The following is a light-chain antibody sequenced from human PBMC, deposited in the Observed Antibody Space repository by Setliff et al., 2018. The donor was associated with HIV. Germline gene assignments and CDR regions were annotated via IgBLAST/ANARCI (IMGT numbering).Light chain of an antibody. CDR3: NSYTSSSTLYV. J-gene: IGLJ1*01. CDR1: SSDIGHNY. CDR2: DVN. Sequence: QSALAQPASVSGSPGQSITISCTGTSSDIGHNYVSWYQQHPGKAPKLMIYDVNNRPSGVSNRFSGSKSGNTASLTISGLQVEDEADYYCNSYTSSSTLYVFGTGTKGTVL. V-gene: IGLV2-14*03.